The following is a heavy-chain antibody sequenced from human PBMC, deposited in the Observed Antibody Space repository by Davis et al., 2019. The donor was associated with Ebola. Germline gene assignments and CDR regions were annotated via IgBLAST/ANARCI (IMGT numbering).Heavy chain of an antibody. CDR3: ARAQFPTTSDH. CDR1: GYTFTNYG. CDR2: INSYNGIT. D-gene: IGHD1-1*01. V-gene: IGHV1-18*04. Sequence: ASVKVSCKSSGYTFTNYGISWVRQAPGQGLEWMGWINSYNGITNYAQKVQGRVTMTTDTSTNTAYMEVGILRSDDTAVYYCARAQFPTTSDHWGQGTLVTVSS. J-gene: IGHJ4*02.